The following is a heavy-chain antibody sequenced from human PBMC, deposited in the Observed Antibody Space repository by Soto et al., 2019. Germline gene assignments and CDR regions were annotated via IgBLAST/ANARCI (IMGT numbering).Heavy chain of an antibody. CDR2: ISVGSGSI. Sequence: EAHLVESGGGLVQPGRSRRLSCAASGFTFSSYAFNWVRQAPGKGLEWISYISVGSGSIFYADSVKGRFTISRDDAQTSLYLQMNTLRDEDTAIYFCVRDDKWAFDIWGQGTTVIVSS. J-gene: IGHJ3*02. V-gene: IGHV3-48*02. CDR3: VRDDKWAFDI. D-gene: IGHD1-26*01. CDR1: GFTFSSYA.